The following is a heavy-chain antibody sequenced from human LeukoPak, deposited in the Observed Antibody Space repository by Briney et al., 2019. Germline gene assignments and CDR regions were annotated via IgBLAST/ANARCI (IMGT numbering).Heavy chain of an antibody. CDR2: ISSSGSTI. Sequence: GGSLRLSCAAFRFTFSSYAMNWVRQAPGKGLEWVSYISSSGSTIYYADSVKGRFTISRDNTKNALDLQVNYLRAEDAAVYYGAELGITMIGGGWGKGTTVTIAS. J-gene: IGHJ6*04. V-gene: IGHV3-48*03. CDR3: AELGITMIGGG. CDR1: RFTFSSYA. D-gene: IGHD3-10*02.